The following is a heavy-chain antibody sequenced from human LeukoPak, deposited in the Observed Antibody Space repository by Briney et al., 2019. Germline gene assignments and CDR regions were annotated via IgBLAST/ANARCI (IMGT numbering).Heavy chain of an antibody. CDR2: IYYTGST. Sequence: SETLSLTCTVSGASISSGGYYWSWIRQHPGKGLEWIGYIYYTGSTYYNPSLRSRIFISVDTARNQFSLQLRSVTAADTAVYYCASHCSGGTCYRYFFDCWGQGTQVTVSS. J-gene: IGHJ4*02. CDR3: ASHCSGGTCYRYFFDC. CDR1: GASISSGGYY. D-gene: IGHD2-15*01. V-gene: IGHV4-31*03.